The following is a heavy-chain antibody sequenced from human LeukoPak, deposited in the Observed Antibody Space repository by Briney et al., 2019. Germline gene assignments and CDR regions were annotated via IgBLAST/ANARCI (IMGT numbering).Heavy chain of an antibody. J-gene: IGHJ4*02. CDR3: ARDLQYSSGWYGGYYFDY. D-gene: IGHD6-19*01. Sequence: GGSLRLSCAASGFTFSSYAMSWVRQAPGKGLEWVSAISGSGGSTYYADSVKGRFTISRDNSKNTLYLQMNSLRAEDTAVYYCARDLQYSSGWYGGYYFDYWGQGTLVTVSS. CDR1: GFTFSSYA. CDR2: ISGSGGST. V-gene: IGHV3-23*01.